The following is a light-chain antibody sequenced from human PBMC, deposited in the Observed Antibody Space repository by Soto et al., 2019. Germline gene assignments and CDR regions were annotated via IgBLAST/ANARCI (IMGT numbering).Light chain of an antibody. CDR2: DAS. Sequence: EIQVYHSPSSLSASVGDRVTITCQASQDITNYLNWYQQKPGKAPRLLLYDASSLETGVPSRFSGSGSGTDFTFTISSLQPEDIATYYCQHYDHLPITFGQGTR. CDR3: QHYDHLPIT. CDR1: QDITNY. V-gene: IGKV1-33*01. J-gene: IGKJ5*01.